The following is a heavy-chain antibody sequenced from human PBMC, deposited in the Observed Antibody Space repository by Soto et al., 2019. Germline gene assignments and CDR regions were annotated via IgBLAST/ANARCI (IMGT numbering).Heavy chain of an antibody. Sequence: SETLSLTCTVSGGSISSYYWSWIRQPPGKGLEWIGYIYYSGSTNYNPSLKSRVTISVDTSKNQFSLKLSSVTAADAAVYYCARAYNWNYQYLDVWGKGTTVTVSS. D-gene: IGHD1-20*01. CDR3: ARAYNWNYQYLDV. J-gene: IGHJ6*03. CDR2: IYYSGST. CDR1: GGSISSYY. V-gene: IGHV4-59*08.